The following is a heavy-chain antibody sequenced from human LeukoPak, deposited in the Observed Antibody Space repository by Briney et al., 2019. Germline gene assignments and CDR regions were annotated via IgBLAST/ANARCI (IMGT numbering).Heavy chain of an antibody. V-gene: IGHV3-30*02. Sequence: GGSLRLFCAASGFTFSSYGMHWVRQAPGRGLEGVAFIRYDGSNKFYADPVKGRFTISRDNPRNTLYLQMNSLRAEDTAMYHCAKEWELTYWGQGTLVTVSS. J-gene: IGHJ4*02. CDR2: IRYDGSNK. CDR1: GFTFSSYG. D-gene: IGHD1-26*01. CDR3: AKEWELTY.